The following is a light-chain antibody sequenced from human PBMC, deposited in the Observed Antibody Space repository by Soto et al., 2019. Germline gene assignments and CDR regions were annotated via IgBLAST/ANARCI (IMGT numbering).Light chain of an antibody. CDR2: GAS. V-gene: IGKV3-11*01. CDR1: QSVSSY. CDR3: QQRSNWPPGIT. Sequence: EIVMTQSPATLSVSPGARATLSCRASQSVSSYLAWYQQKPGQAPRLLIYGASSRATGIPDRFSGSGSGTDFTLTISSLEPEDFAVYYCQQRSNWPPGITVGGGTKVDIK. J-gene: IGKJ4*01.